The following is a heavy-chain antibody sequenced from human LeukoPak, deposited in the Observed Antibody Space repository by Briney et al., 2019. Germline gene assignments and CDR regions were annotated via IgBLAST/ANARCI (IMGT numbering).Heavy chain of an antibody. J-gene: IGHJ4*02. CDR2: IWYDGSNK. CDR1: GFTFSSYG. V-gene: IGHV3-33*01. CDR3: ARDEDSNYYYFDY. D-gene: IGHD4-11*01. Sequence: GGSLRLSCAASGFTFSSYGMHWVRQAPGKGLEWVAVIWYDGSNKYYADSVKGRFTISRDNFKNTLYLQMNSLRAEDTAVYYCARDEDSNYYYFDYWGQGTLVTVSS.